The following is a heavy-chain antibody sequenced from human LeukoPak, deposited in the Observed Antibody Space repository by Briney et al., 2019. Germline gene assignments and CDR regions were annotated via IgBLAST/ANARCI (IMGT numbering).Heavy chain of an antibody. CDR3: AKVDSSGYSYSGTLTHY. Sequence: QPGGSLRLSCAASGFTFSTYGMHWVRQAPGKGLEWVAVISYDGSNEYYADSVKGRFTISRDNSKNTLYLQMNSLRAEDTAVYYCAKVDSSGYSYSGTLTHYWGQGTLVTVSS. J-gene: IGHJ4*02. CDR1: GFTFSTYG. D-gene: IGHD3-22*01. CDR2: ISYDGSNE. V-gene: IGHV3-30*18.